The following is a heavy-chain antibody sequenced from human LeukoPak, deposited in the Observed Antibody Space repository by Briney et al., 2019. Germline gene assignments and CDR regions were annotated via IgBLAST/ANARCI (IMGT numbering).Heavy chain of an antibody. CDR2: MNPNSGNT. CDR1: GYTFTSYD. Sequence: GASVKVSCKASGYTFTSYDINWVRQATGQGLEWMGWMNPNSGNTGYAQKFQGRVTMTRNTSISTAYMELSSLRSEDTAVYYCARASSSWYYYYHYGMDVWGQGTTVTVSS. J-gene: IGHJ6*02. D-gene: IGHD6-13*01. CDR3: ARASSSWYYYYHYGMDV. V-gene: IGHV1-8*01.